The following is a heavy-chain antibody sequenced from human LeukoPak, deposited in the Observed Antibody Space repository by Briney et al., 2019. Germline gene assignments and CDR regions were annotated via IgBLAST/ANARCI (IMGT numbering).Heavy chain of an antibody. V-gene: IGHV4-38-2*01. Sequence: PSETLSLTCAVSGYSISSGYYWGWIRQPPGKGLEWIGSIYHSGSIYYNPSLKSRVTISVDTSKNQFSLKLSSVTAADTAVYYCARALTTVTGGMDVWGQGTLVTVSS. CDR2: IYHSGSI. J-gene: IGHJ4*02. D-gene: IGHD4-17*01. CDR3: ARALTTVTGGMDV. CDR1: GYSISSGYY.